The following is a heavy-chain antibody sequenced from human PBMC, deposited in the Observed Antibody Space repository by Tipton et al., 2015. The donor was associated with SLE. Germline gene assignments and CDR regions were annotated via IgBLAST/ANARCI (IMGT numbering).Heavy chain of an antibody. CDR3: ARGGTTSYYYYGMDV. D-gene: IGHD4-11*01. V-gene: IGHV4-31*03. CDR1: GGSISSGGYY. J-gene: IGHJ6*02. CDR2: IYYSGST. Sequence: TLSLTCTVSGGSISSGGYYWSWIRQHPGKGLEWIGYIYYSGSTYYNPSLKSRVTISVDTSKNQFSLKLSSVTAADTAVYYCARGGTTSYYYYGMDVWGQGTTVTVSS.